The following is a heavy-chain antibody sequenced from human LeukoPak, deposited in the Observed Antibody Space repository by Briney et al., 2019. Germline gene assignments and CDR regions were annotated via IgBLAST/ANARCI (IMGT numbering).Heavy chain of an antibody. CDR1: GYTFTTYG. J-gene: IGHJ3*02. Sequence: GASVKVSCKASGYTFTTYGISWVRQAPGQGLEWMGWISAYNGNTNYAQKLQGRVTMTADTSTSTAYMELRSLRSDDTAVYYCARGGRIQLWSDAFDIWGRGTMVTVSS. V-gene: IGHV1-18*01. D-gene: IGHD5-18*01. CDR3: ARGGRIQLWSDAFDI. CDR2: ISAYNGNT.